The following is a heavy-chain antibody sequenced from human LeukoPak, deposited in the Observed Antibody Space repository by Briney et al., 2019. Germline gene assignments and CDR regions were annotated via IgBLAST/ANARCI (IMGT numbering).Heavy chain of an antibody. CDR2: IYYSGST. CDR1: GGSISSYY. Sequence: PSETLSLTCTVSGGSISSYYWSWIRQPPGKGLERIGYIYYSGSTNYNPSLKSRVTISVDTSKNQFSLKLSSVTAADTAVYYCARMTTVTTGYYGMDVWGQGTTVTVSS. J-gene: IGHJ6*02. V-gene: IGHV4-59*01. CDR3: ARMTTVTTGYYGMDV. D-gene: IGHD4-17*01.